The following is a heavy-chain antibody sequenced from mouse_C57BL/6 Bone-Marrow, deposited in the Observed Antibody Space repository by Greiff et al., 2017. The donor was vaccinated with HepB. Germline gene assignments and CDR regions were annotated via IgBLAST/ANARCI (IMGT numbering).Heavy chain of an antibody. CDR1: GYTFTDYY. J-gene: IGHJ4*01. CDR3: ARRVFITTVVATPDAMDY. V-gene: IGHV1-26*01. CDR2: INPNNGGT. Sequence: EVQLQQSGPELVKPGASVKISCKASGYTFTDYYMNWVKQSHGKSLEWIGDINPNNGGTSYNQKFKGKATLTVDKSSSTAYMELRSLTSEDSAVYYCARRVFITTVVATPDAMDYWGQGTSVTVSS. D-gene: IGHD1-1*01.